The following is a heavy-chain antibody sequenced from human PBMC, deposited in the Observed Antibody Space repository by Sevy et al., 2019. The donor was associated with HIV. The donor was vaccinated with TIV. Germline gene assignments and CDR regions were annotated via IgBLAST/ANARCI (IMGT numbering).Heavy chain of an antibody. CDR3: ARGPYDSSPLYYYYYGMGV. V-gene: IGHV1-8*01. Sequence: ASVKVSCKASGYIFTNYEINWVRQATGQGLEWLGRMNPDSGNTDYAQKFQGRVTMTRNTSISTAYMELSSLRSEDTAVYFCARGPYDSSPLYYYYYGMGVWGQGTPVTVSS. J-gene: IGHJ6*02. D-gene: IGHD3-3*01. CDR1: GYIFTNYE. CDR2: MNPDSGNT.